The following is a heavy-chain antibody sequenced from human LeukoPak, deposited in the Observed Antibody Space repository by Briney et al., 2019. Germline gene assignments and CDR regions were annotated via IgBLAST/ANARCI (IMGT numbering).Heavy chain of an antibody. CDR2: ITSSSTYI. V-gene: IGHV3-21*01. CDR1: GFTFSSYG. Sequence: GGSLRLSCAASGFTFSSYGMSWVRQAPGKGLEWVSSITSSSTYIYYADSVKGRFTISRDNARNSLYLQMNSLRVEDTAVYYCARDPYSGNYGDYYYYYMDVWGKGTTVTISS. J-gene: IGHJ6*03. D-gene: IGHD1-26*01. CDR3: ARDPYSGNYGDYYYYYMDV.